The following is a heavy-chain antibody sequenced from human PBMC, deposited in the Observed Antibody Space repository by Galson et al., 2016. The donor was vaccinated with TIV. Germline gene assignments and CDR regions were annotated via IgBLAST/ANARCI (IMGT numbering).Heavy chain of an antibody. CDR1: GGTFRTYS. Sequence: SVKVSCKASGGTFRTYSFNWVRQAPGQGLQWMGRIIPILGLANYAQEFQGRVTITADTSMSTAYMELRSLKSEDTAVYYCALNPATETTTIRGVDHWGQGTLVTVSS. CDR2: IIPILGLA. J-gene: IGHJ5*02. V-gene: IGHV1-69*02. CDR3: ALNPATETTTIRGVDH. D-gene: IGHD4-11*01.